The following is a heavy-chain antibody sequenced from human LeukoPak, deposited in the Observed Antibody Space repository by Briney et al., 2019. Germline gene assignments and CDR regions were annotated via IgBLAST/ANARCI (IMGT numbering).Heavy chain of an antibody. J-gene: IGHJ4*02. CDR1: GYSISSGYY. Sequence: SETLSLTCAVSGYSISSGYYWGWIRQPPGKGLEWIGSIYHSGSTYYNPSLKSRVTISVDTSKNQLSLRLSSVTAADTAVYYCARHAAMATYYFDYWGQGTLVTVSS. V-gene: IGHV4-38-2*01. D-gene: IGHD5-18*01. CDR3: ARHAAMATYYFDY. CDR2: IYHSGST.